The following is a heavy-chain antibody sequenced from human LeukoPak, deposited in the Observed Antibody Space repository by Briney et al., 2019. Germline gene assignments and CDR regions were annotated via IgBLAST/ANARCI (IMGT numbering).Heavy chain of an antibody. CDR2: GCYDGSNK. CDR3: ARDRVVVPAAIHRYDP. J-gene: IGHJ5*02. V-gene: IGHV3-33*01. D-gene: IGHD2-2*01. CDR1: GFTFSSYG. Sequence: GGSLRLSCAASGFTFSSYGMHWVRQAPGKGLEWVAVGCYDGSNKYYADSVKGRFTISRDNSKNTLYLQMNSLRAEDTAVYYCARDRVVVPAAIHRYDPWGQGTLVTVS.